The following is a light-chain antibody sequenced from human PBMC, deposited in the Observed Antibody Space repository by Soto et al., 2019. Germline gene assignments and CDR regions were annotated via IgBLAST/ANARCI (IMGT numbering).Light chain of an antibody. CDR2: GTS. CDR1: QGIRSD. V-gene: IGKV1-6*01. Sequence: AIQMTQSPSSLSASVGDRVTITCRASQGIRSDLGWYQQRPGKAPKLLIYGTSNLQSGVPSRFSGSGSGTEFTLTISSLQPEDFATYYCLQDYSYPRTFGEGTKVEIK. J-gene: IGKJ1*01. CDR3: LQDYSYPRT.